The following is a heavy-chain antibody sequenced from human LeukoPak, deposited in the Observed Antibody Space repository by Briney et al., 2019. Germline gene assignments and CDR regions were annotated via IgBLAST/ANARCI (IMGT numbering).Heavy chain of an antibody. V-gene: IGHV4-34*01. D-gene: IGHD4-17*01. CDR1: GGSFSGYY. Sequence: SETLSLTCAVYGGSFSGYYWSWIRQPPGKGLEWIGEINHSGSTNHNPSLKSRVTISVDTSKNQFSLKLSSVTAADTAVYYCATTPTVTTHFFDYWGQGTLVTVSS. CDR3: ATTPTVTTHFFDY. CDR2: INHSGST. J-gene: IGHJ4*02.